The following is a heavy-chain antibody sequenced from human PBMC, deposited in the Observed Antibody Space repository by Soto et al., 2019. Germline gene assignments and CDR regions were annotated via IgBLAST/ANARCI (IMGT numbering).Heavy chain of an antibody. CDR3: TSSLYGMDV. CDR2: ISAYNCNT. CDR1: GYTFTSSV. J-gene: IGHJ6*01. V-gene: IGHV1-18*01. Sequence: QVQLVQSGAEVKKPGASVKVSCKASGYTFTSSVISWVRQAPGQGLEWMGWISAYNCNTNYAQKLQVRVTMTTDTSTSTAYMDMRSLRSEDTAVYYCTSSLYGMDVLGQWTTVTVSS.